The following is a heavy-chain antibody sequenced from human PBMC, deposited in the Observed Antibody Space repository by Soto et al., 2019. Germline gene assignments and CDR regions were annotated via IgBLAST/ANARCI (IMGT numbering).Heavy chain of an antibody. Sequence: QVHLQQWGAGLLRPSETLSLTCAVYGGSLSSYYWNWIRQSPGKGLEWIAEVHHSGSTNYNPSLKGRIPLSMDTSKSHFSRNLSPVTAAETAVYYCAGGGDWFAPWGQGALVTVSS. V-gene: IGHV4-34*02. CDR2: VHHSGST. J-gene: IGHJ5*02. D-gene: IGHD3-16*01. CDR1: GGSLSSYY. CDR3: AGGGDWFAP.